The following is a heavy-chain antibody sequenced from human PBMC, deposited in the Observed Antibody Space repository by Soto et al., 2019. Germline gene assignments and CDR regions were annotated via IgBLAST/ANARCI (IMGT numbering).Heavy chain of an antibody. CDR1: GYSFTSYW. J-gene: IGHJ6*02. CDR3: ARQGGAYYHYYGMDV. CDR2: IDPSDSYT. D-gene: IGHD1-26*01. V-gene: IGHV5-10-1*01. Sequence: GESLKISCKGSGYSFTSYWISWVRQMPGKGLEWMGRIDPSDSYTNYSPSFQGHVTISADKSISTAYLQWSSLKASDTAMYYCARQGGAYYHYYGMDVWGQGTTVTVSS.